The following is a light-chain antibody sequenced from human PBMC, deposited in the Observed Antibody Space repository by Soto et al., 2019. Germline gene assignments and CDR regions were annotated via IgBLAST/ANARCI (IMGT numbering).Light chain of an antibody. V-gene: IGKV3-20*01. Sequence: EIVLTQSPGTLSLSPGERATLSCRASQRISSNSLAWYQQKPGQAPRLLIYDASNRATGIPDRFSGSGSGTDFTLTISRLEPEDFAVYYCQQRGGSPPPWTFGQGTKVEIK. CDR3: QQRGGSPPPWT. J-gene: IGKJ1*01. CDR1: QRISSNS. CDR2: DAS.